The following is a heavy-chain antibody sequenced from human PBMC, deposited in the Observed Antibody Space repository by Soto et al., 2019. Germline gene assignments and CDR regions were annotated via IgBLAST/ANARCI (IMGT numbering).Heavy chain of an antibody. V-gene: IGHV1-46*04. CDR2: INPHGGSN. D-gene: IGHD3-16*02. Sequence: RAPGHKMSSYSRNWVRQAPGQGLSWMGVINPHGGSNKYAKRLQGRVTVIRDTSRSTVSMDLRSLRADVTAIYYCARSPGGNFGIIVEGSNWFDTWGPGTL. J-gene: IGHJ5*02. CDR3: ARSPGGNFGIIVEGSNWFDT. CDR1: GHKMSSYS.